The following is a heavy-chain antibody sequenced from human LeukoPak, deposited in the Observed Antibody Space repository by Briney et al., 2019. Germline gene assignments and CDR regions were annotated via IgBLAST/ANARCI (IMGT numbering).Heavy chain of an antibody. Sequence: ASVKVSCKASGYTFTSYGISWVRQAPGQGLEWMGWISAYNGNTNYTQKLQGSVTMTTDTYTSTAYMELRSLRSDDTAVYYCARRQTIGPRRDDYWGQGTLVTVSS. CDR3: ARRQTIGPRRDDY. D-gene: IGHD6-6*01. V-gene: IGHV1-18*01. CDR1: GYTFTSYG. J-gene: IGHJ4*02. CDR2: ISAYNGNT.